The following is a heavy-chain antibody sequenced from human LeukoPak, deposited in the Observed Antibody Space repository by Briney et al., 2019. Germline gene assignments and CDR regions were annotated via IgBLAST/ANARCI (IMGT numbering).Heavy chain of an antibody. CDR3: ARTAYTSGWGSDY. Sequence: SETLSLTCTVSGGSINGYYWNWIRQPAGKGLEWIGRIDSNGSPSLNPSLTSRITMSVDTSKNQFSLKLRSVTAADTAVYFCARTAYTSGWGSDYWGQGTLVTVSS. CDR1: GGSINGYY. J-gene: IGHJ4*02. D-gene: IGHD6-19*01. CDR2: IDSNGSP. V-gene: IGHV4-4*07.